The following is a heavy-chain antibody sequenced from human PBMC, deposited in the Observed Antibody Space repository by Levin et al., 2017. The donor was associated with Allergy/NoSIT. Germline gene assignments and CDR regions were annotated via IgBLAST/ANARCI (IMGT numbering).Heavy chain of an antibody. D-gene: IGHD3-10*01. Sequence: ASVKVSCKASEYNFPAYYMYWIRQAPGQGLEGMGRITPASGDTKYAQKVQGRVTMTRDTSISTVYMEPSRLRSDDTAIYYCASPPFPCGSGNDYAYWGHGTLVTVSS. J-gene: IGHJ1*01. CDR2: ITPASGDT. CDR3: ASPPFPCGSGNDYAY. V-gene: IGHV1-2*02. CDR1: EYNFPAYY.